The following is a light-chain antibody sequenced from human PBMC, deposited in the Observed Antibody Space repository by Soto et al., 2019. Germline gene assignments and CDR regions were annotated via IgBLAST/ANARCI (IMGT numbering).Light chain of an antibody. V-gene: IGKV1-12*01. J-gene: IGKJ5*01. CDR1: QHISSW. CDR3: QQTHNFPIT. Sequence: DIQMTQYKSSVSASVGDRVTITCRASQHISSWLVWYQQKPGKAPKLLFSAASSLQSGVPSRFSGSGSGTDFTLTINSLQPEDFAPYYCQQTHNFPITFGHVTRLAI. CDR2: AAS.